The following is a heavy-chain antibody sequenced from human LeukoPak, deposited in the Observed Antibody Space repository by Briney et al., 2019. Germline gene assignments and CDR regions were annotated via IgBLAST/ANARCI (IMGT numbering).Heavy chain of an antibody. Sequence: PGGSLRLSCAAYGFTFSDCGMHWARPALGKGVGRGSFIYNDGRKQYYADSLKGRFTISRDNSKNTLYLQMNSLRAEDTAVFYCAKDSDFWSGYYTLDYWGQGTLVTVSS. V-gene: IGHV3-30*02. J-gene: IGHJ4*02. CDR1: GFTFSDCG. CDR2: IYNDGRKQ. CDR3: AKDSDFWSGYYTLDY. D-gene: IGHD3-3*01.